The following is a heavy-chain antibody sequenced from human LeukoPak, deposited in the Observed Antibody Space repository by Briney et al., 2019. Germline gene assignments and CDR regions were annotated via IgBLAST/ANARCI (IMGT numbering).Heavy chain of an antibody. CDR2: INPNSGGT. D-gene: IGHD6-13*01. V-gene: IGHV1-2*02. CDR3: ARDIAAAGTGWFDP. CDR1: GYSITDDY. Sequence: GYSITDDYKHPVHHLPSHRPELQGWINPNSGGTNYAQKFQGRVTMTRDTSISTAYMELSRLRSDDTAVYYCARDIAAAGTGWFDPWGQGTLVTVSS. J-gene: IGHJ5*02.